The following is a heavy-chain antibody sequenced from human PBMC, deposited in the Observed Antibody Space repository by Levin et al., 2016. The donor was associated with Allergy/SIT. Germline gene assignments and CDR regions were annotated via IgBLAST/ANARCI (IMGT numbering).Heavy chain of an antibody. V-gene: IGHV3-23*01. Sequence: GESLKISCAASGFTFSSYAMSWVRQAPGKGLEWVSAISGSGGSTYYADSVKGRFTISRDNSKNTLYLQMNSLRAEDTAVYYCAKTEGSSRGYYYYGMDVWGQGTTVTVSS. J-gene: IGHJ6*02. CDR3: AKTEGSSRGYYYYGMDV. D-gene: IGHD6-13*01. CDR2: ISGSGGST. CDR1: GFTFSSYA.